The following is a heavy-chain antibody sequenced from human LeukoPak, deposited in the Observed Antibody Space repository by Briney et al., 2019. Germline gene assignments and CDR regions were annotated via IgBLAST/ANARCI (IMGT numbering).Heavy chain of an antibody. J-gene: IGHJ4*02. Sequence: GGSLRLSCAASGFTFDDYGMSWVRQAPGKGLEWVSSISSSSIYISYADSVKGRFTISRDNAKNSLYLQMNSLRAEDTAMYYCAREEGGKLGIDYYFDYWGQGTLVTVSS. D-gene: IGHD7-27*01. CDR3: AREEGGKLGIDYYFDY. V-gene: IGHV3-21*06. CDR2: ISSSSIYI. CDR1: GFTFDDYG.